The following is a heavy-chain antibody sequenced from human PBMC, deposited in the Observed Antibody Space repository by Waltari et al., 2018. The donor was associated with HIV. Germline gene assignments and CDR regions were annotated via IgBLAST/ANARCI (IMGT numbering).Heavy chain of an antibody. Sequence: QVQLVQSGAEVKKPGSSVKVSCKASGGTFSSYVISWVRQAPGQGLEWMGGIIPSCGTAKYAQKFQCRGTMPASKSTGTAYRELSRLRSEDTAVYYGASTLTTVVTYWYFDLWGRGTLVTVSS. CDR3: ASTLTTVVTYWYFDL. J-gene: IGHJ2*01. CDR2: IIPSCGTA. D-gene: IGHD4-17*01. CDR1: GGTFSSYV. V-gene: IGHV1-69*06.